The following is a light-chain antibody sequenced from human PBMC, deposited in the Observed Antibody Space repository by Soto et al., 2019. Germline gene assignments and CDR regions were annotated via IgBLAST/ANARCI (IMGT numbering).Light chain of an antibody. CDR2: GAS. CDR3: QQYLNSPIT. V-gene: IGKV3-20*01. Sequence: EIVLTQSPGTLSLSPGERATLSCRASQSVSSTYLAWYQQKPGQPPRLLIYGASSRATGTPDRFSGSGSGTDFTLTISRLEPEDFAVYYCQQYLNSPITFGQGTRLEIK. CDR1: QSVSSTY. J-gene: IGKJ5*01.